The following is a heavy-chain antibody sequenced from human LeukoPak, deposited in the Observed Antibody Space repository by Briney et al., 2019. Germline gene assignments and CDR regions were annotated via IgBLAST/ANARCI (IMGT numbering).Heavy chain of an antibody. CDR2: IYSGGST. J-gene: IGHJ4*02. V-gene: IGHV3-53*01. CDR3: AKWTNYDFWSGYGFDY. CDR1: GFTVSSNY. Sequence: GGSLRLSCAASGFTVSSNYMSWVRQAPGKGLEWVSVIYSGGSTYYADSVKGRFTISRDNSKNTLYLQMNSLRAEDTAVYYCAKWTNYDFWSGYGFDYWGQGTLVTVSS. D-gene: IGHD3-3*01.